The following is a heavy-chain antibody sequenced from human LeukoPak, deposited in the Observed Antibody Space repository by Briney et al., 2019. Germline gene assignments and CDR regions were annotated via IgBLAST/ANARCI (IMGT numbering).Heavy chain of an antibody. D-gene: IGHD1-1*01. CDR3: ATATVTHTRDP. Sequence: ASVKVSCQTSGYTFSDFYLNWVRQAPGQGLEWMGWINPYSGALISAQSLQGRLTMTWDTSTGTAYMELTRLTSDDTAVYYCATATVTHTRDPWGHGTLVTVSS. J-gene: IGHJ5*02. V-gene: IGHV1-2*02. CDR2: INPYSGAL. CDR1: GYTFSDFY.